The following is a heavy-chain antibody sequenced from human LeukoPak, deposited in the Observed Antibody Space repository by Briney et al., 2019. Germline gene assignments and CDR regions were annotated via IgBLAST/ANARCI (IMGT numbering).Heavy chain of an antibody. Sequence: GGSLRLSCIASGFAFYSYEMNWLRQAPGKGLEWVSYISSSGSIKHYADSVKGRFTISRDNAKNSLYLQMNSLRAEDTAVYYCARARYTSGWETLDYWGQGTLVTVSS. D-gene: IGHD6-19*01. V-gene: IGHV3-48*03. CDR2: ISSSGSIK. CDR3: ARARYTSGWETLDY. CDR1: GFAFYSYE. J-gene: IGHJ4*02.